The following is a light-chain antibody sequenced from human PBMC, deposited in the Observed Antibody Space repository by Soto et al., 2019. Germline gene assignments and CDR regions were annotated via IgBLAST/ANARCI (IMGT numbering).Light chain of an antibody. CDR3: QQYNSYLWT. CDR1: QRISSW. J-gene: IGKJ1*01. CDR2: DAS. V-gene: IGKV1-5*01. Sequence: DIQMTQSPSTLSASVGDRGTITCLASQRISSWLAWYQQKLGKAPKLLIYDASSLESGVPSRFSGSGSGTEFTLTISSLQPDDFATYYCQQYNSYLWTFGQGTKVDI.